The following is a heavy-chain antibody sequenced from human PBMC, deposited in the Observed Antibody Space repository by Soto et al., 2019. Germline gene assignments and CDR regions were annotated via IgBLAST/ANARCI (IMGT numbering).Heavy chain of an antibody. D-gene: IGHD1-26*01. CDR3: TRDSAPPSGSYLELSCWFDP. Sequence: GGSLRLSCTASGFTFGDYAMSWFRQAPGKGLEWVGFIRSKAYGGTTEYAASVKGRFTISRDDSKSIAYLQMNSLKTEDTAVYYCTRDSAPPSGSYLELSCWFDPWGQGTLVTVSS. CDR2: IRSKAYGGTT. CDR1: GFTFGDYA. J-gene: IGHJ5*02. V-gene: IGHV3-49*03.